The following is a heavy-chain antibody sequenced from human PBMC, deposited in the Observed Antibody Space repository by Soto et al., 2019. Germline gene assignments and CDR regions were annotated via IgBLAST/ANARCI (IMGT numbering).Heavy chain of an antibody. Sequence: EVQLVESGGGLVKPGGSRRLPFEASGFTFSSYSMTWVRRPQGRGLGWVSSISSSSSYIYYADSVKGRFTISRDNAKNSLYLQMNSLRAEDTAVYYCARDQPGYSYGYGLGYWGQGTLVTVSS. V-gene: IGHV3-21*01. CDR1: GFTFSSYS. D-gene: IGHD5-18*01. CDR3: ARDQPGYSYGYGLGY. J-gene: IGHJ4*02. CDR2: ISSSSSYI.